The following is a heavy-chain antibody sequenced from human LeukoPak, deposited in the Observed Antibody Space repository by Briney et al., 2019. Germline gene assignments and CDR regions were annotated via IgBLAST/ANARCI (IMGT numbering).Heavy chain of an antibody. J-gene: IGHJ4*02. Sequence: SETLSLTCAVYGGSFSGYYWSWIRQPPGKGLEWIGEINHSGSTNYNPSPKSRVTISVDTSENQFSLKLSSVTAADTAVYYCARSYLVSRYFDYWGQGTLVTVSS. CDR2: INHSGST. CDR3: ARSYLVSRYFDY. V-gene: IGHV4-34*01. D-gene: IGHD3-10*01. CDR1: GGSFSGYY.